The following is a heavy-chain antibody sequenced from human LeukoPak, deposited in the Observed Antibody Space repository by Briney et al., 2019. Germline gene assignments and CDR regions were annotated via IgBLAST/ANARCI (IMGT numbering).Heavy chain of an antibody. D-gene: IGHD7-27*01. Sequence: ASVKVSCKASGYSLTGNYIHWVRQAPGQGLEWMGWINPNSGGTNYAQRFQGRVTMTRDTSISTAYMELSRLKSDDTAVYFCAGDPNWATGGTFHIWGQGTVVTVFS. CDR2: INPNSGGT. J-gene: IGHJ3*02. CDR1: GYSLTGNY. V-gene: IGHV1-2*02. CDR3: AGDPNWATGGTFHI.